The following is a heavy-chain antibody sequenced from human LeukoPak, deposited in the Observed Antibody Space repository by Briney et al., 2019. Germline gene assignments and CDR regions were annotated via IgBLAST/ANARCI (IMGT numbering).Heavy chain of an antibody. CDR3: AGGDRNGWYFDY. V-gene: IGHV3-20*04. J-gene: IGHJ4*02. D-gene: IGHD6-19*01. Sequence: GGSLGLSCAASGFRFDDHGMSWVRQAPGKGLEWVSGINWNVGSTGYADSVKGRFTISRDNAKNSLYLQMNSLRAEDTALYYCAGGDRNGWYFDYWGQGILVTVSS. CDR2: INWNVGST. CDR1: GFRFDDHG.